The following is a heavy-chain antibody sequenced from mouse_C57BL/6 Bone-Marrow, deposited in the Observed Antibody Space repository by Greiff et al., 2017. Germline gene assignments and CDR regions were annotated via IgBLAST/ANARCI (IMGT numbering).Heavy chain of an antibody. CDR2: IDPSDSYT. CDR1: GYTFTSYW. J-gene: IGHJ4*01. V-gene: IGHV1-59*01. D-gene: IGHD1-1*01. CDR3: ARESYYYGSSHPLMDD. Sequence: QVQLQQPGAELVRPGTSVKLSCKASGYTFTSYWMHWVKQRPGQGLEWIGVIDPSDSYTNYNQKFKGKATLTVDTSSSTAYMQLSSLTSEDSAVYYCARESYYYGSSHPLMDDWGQGTSVTVSS.